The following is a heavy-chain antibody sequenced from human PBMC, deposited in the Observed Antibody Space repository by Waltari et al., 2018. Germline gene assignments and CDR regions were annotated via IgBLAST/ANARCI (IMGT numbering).Heavy chain of an antibody. D-gene: IGHD2-21*01. Sequence: QVQLQQWGAGLLKPSETLSLTCAVYGGSFSGYYWSWIRQPPGKGLEWIGEINHSGSTNYTPSLKSRVTISVDTSKNQFSLKLSSVTAADTAVYYCATAGAYSPQGGRYDSWGQGTVVSVS. CDR1: GGSFSGYY. CDR2: INHSGST. J-gene: IGHJ4*02. V-gene: IGHV4-34*01. CDR3: ATAGAYSPQGGRYDS.